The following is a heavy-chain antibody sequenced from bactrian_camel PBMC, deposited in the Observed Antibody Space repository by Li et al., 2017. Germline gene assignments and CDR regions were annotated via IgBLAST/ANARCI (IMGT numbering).Heavy chain of an antibody. J-gene: IGHJ6*01. CDR2: LDNSGAT. V-gene: IGHV3S53*01. Sequence: HVQLVESGGGSVQAGGSLKLTRAANGYTYSNYGLSWYRQAPGKEREFVSSLDNSGATNYADSVKGRFTISRDNAKPIWYLQMNSLKPEDTAMYYCAADRSVIGPFCRKDRRADFSYWGQGNQVTVS. CDR1: GYTYSNYG. CDR3: AADRSVIGPFCRKDRRADFSY.